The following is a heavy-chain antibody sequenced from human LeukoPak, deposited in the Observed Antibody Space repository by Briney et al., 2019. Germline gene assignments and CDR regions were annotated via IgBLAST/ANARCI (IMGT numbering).Heavy chain of an antibody. J-gene: IGHJ4*02. Sequence: GGSLRLSCAASGFTFSSYGMHWVRQAPGKVLEWVAVISYDGSNKYYADSVKGRFTISRDNSKNTLYLQMNSLRAEDTAVYYCAKMVRYGDYDFDYWGQGTLVTVSS. V-gene: IGHV3-30*18. CDR2: ISYDGSNK. CDR3: AKMVRYGDYDFDY. D-gene: IGHD4-17*01. CDR1: GFTFSSYG.